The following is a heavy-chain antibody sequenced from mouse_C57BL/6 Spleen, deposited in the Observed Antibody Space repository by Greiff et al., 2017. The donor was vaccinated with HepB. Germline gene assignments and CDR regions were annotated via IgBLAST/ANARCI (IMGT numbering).Heavy chain of an antibody. V-gene: IGHV1-53*01. CDR1: GYTFTSHW. Sequence: VQLQQSGTELVKPGASVKLSCKASGYTFTSHWMHWVKQRPGQGLEWIGNINPSNGGTNYNEKFKSKATLTVDKSSSTAYMQLSSLTSEDSAVYYCARSLITTVVATGFDYWGQGTTLTVSS. CDR3: ARSLITTVVATGFDY. CDR2: INPSNGGT. J-gene: IGHJ2*01. D-gene: IGHD1-1*01.